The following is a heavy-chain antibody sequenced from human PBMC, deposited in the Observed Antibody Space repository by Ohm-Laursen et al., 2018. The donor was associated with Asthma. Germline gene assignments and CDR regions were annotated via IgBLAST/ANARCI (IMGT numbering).Heavy chain of an antibody. CDR2: ISSDITTI. CDR1: GFPFSLYA. D-gene: IGHD6-13*01. Sequence: SLRLSCTASGFPFSLYATDWVRQAPGKGLEWLSYISSDITTIYYADSVKGRFTISRDNAKNSLYLQMTSLRDEDTAVYYCASPDSSRWSFTLDYWGQGSLVTVSS. CDR3: ASPDSSRWSFTLDY. J-gene: IGHJ4*02. V-gene: IGHV3-48*02.